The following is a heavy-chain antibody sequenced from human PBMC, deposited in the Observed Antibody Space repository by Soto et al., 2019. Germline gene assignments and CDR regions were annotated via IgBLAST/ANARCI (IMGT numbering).Heavy chain of an antibody. Sequence: QLQLQESGPGLVKPSETLSLTCTVSGDSISSTNYYWGWIRQPPGKGLEWIGIVHYYGSTYYNPSLKSRLTISVDTSQVSLKLTSVTAADTALYYCARLPHHMARECYFGIWGPGTLVTVSS. CDR3: ARLPHHMARECYFGI. V-gene: IGHV4-39*01. CDR2: VHYYGST. CDR1: GDSISSTNYY. J-gene: IGHJ4*02. D-gene: IGHD3-10*01.